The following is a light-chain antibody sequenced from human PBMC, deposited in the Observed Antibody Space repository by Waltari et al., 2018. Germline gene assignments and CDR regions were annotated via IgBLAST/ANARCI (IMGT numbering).Light chain of an antibody. CDR1: SGHSSNI. V-gene: IGLV4-69*01. Sequence: QLVLTQSPSASASLGASVKLTCTLSSGHSSNIIAWLQQQPEKGPRYLMKVNSDGSHSKGDEIPDRFSGASSGAERYLTISTVQSEDEADYYCQTGGHGTWVFGGGTKLTVL. CDR3: QTGGHGTWV. J-gene: IGLJ3*02. CDR2: VNSDGSH.